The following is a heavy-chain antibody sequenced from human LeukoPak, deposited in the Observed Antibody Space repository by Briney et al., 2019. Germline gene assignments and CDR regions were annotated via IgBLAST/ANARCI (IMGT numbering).Heavy chain of an antibody. Sequence: ASVKVSCKASGYTFTSYDINWVRQATGQGLEWMGWMNPNSGNTGYAQKFQDRVTITRNTSISTAYMELSSLRSEDTAVYYCARVARLGEFPLGYWGQGTLVTVSS. CDR1: GYTFTSYD. V-gene: IGHV1-8*03. J-gene: IGHJ4*02. D-gene: IGHD3-16*01. CDR2: MNPNSGNT. CDR3: ARVARLGEFPLGY.